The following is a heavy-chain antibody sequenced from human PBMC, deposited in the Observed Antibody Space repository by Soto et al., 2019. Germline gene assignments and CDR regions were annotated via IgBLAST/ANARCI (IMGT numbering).Heavy chain of an antibody. J-gene: IGHJ4*02. CDR2: IKSKTDGGTT. CDR3: TTLSMIVVVASDF. CDR1: SVSNAG. V-gene: IGHV3-15*07. Sequence: SVSNAGMNWVRQAPGKGLEWVGRIKSKTDGGTTDYAAPVKGRFTISRDDSKNTLYLQMNSLKTEDTAVYYCTTLSMIVVVASDFWGQGTLVTVSS. D-gene: IGHD3-22*01.